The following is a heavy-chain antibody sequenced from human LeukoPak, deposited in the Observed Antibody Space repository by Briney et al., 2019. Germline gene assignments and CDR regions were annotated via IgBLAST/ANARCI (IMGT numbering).Heavy chain of an antibody. Sequence: GGSLRLSCAASAFSFSSYAMSWVRQAPGKGLEWVSAISGSGGNTYYADSVKGRFTISRDNAKNSLYLQMSSLRAEDTAVYYCARDDCSSTSCYHYGMDVWGQGTTVTVSS. J-gene: IGHJ6*02. D-gene: IGHD2-2*01. V-gene: IGHV3-23*01. CDR1: AFSFSSYA. CDR2: ISGSGGNT. CDR3: ARDDCSSTSCYHYGMDV.